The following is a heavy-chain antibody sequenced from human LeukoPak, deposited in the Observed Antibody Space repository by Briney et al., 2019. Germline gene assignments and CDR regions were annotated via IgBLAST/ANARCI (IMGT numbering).Heavy chain of an antibody. D-gene: IGHD1-26*01. J-gene: IGHJ3*02. Sequence: SETLSLTCTVSGGSISSNGYYWGWIRQPPGKGLEWIGSFYYTGSTFYSPSLKSRVTISVDTSTNQFSLKLSSVTAADTAVYYCARRSGTYHAFDIWGQGTMVTVSS. V-gene: IGHV4-39*01. CDR1: GGSISSNGYY. CDR2: FYYTGST. CDR3: ARRSGTYHAFDI.